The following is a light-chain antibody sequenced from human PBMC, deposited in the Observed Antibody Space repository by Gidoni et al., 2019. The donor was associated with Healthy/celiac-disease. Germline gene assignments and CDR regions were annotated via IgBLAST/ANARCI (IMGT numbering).Light chain of an antibody. Sequence: DIQMTQSPSSLSASVGARLTITCRASQNISNYLNWYQQKPGKAPNLLISAASTLQSGVPSGFSGSGSGSDFTLTISSLQPEDFATYYCQQSYTTPYTFGQGTKLEIK. V-gene: IGKV1-39*01. CDR1: QNISNY. CDR2: AAS. CDR3: QQSYTTPYT. J-gene: IGKJ2*01.